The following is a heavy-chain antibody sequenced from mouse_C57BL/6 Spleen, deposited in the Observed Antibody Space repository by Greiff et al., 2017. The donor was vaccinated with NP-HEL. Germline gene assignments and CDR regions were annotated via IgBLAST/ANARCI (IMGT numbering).Heavy chain of an antibody. J-gene: IGHJ4*01. CDR1: GYTFTSYG. V-gene: IGHV1-81*01. Sequence: VKLMESGAELARPGASVKLSCKASGYTFTSYGISWVKQRTGQGLEWIGEIYPRSGNTYYNEKFKGKATLTADKSSSTAYMVLRSLTSEDSAVYFCARARGNDYYAMDYWGQGTSVTVSS. D-gene: IGHD2-1*01. CDR3: ARARGNDYYAMDY. CDR2: IYPRSGNT.